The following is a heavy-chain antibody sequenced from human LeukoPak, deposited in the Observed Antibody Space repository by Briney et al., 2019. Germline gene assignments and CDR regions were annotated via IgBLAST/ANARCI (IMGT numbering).Heavy chain of an antibody. V-gene: IGHV3-15*01. Sequence: PGGSLRLSCAASGFTFSNAWMSWVRQAPGKGLEWVGRIKSKTDGGTTDYAAPVKGRFTISRDDSKNTLYLQMNSLKTEDTAVYYCTTGRADFWSGYYPSFDYWGQGTLVTVSS. CDR3: TTGRADFWSGYYPSFDY. D-gene: IGHD3-3*01. J-gene: IGHJ4*02. CDR2: IKSKTDGGTT. CDR1: GFTFSNAW.